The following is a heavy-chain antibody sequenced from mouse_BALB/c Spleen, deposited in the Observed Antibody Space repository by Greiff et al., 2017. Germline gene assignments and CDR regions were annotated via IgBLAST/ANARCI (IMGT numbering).Heavy chain of an antibody. V-gene: IGHV5-6-5*01. CDR3: ARAVDGNSVDY. Sequence: EVKVEESGGGLVKPGGSLKLSCAASGFTFSSYAMSWVRQTPEKRLEWVASISSGGSTYYPDSVKGRFTISRDNARNILYLQMSSLRSEDTAMYYCARAVDGNSVDYWGQGTTLTVSS. D-gene: IGHD2-1*01. J-gene: IGHJ2*01. CDR1: GFTFSSYA. CDR2: ISSGGST.